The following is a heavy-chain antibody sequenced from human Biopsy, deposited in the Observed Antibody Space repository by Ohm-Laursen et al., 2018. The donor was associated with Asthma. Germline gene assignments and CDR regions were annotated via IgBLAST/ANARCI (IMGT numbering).Heavy chain of an antibody. J-gene: IGHJ4*02. Sequence: SDTLSLTCSVYGGSISSFYWSLIRQSPEKGLEWMGYVYWTGSTNYNPSLKSRVTMSVDTSKNRIFLELTSVTAADTAIYYCVRAVRNEQWLAPFDYWGQGKPVTVSS. V-gene: IGHV4-59*07. CDR1: GGSISSFY. D-gene: IGHD6-19*01. CDR2: VYWTGST. CDR3: VRAVRNEQWLAPFDY.